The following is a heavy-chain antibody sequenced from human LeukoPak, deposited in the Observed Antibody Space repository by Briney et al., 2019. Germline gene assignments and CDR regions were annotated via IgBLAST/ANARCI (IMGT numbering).Heavy chain of an antibody. J-gene: IGHJ6*03. CDR1: GYTFTGYY. CDR2: INPNSGGT. V-gene: IGHV1-2*02. Sequence: ASVTVSCKASGYTFTGYYMHWVRQAPGQGLEWMGWINPNSGGTNYAQKFQGRVTMTRDTSISTAYMELSSLRSEGTAVYYCARGHSSGWYGGYYYYYMDVWGKGTTVTISS. D-gene: IGHD6-19*01. CDR3: ARGHSSGWYGGYYYYYMDV.